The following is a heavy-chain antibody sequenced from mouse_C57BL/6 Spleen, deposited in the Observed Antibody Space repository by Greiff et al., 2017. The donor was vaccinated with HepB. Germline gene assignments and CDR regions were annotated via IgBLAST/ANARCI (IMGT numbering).Heavy chain of an antibody. Sequence: VQLQQPGAELVMPGASVKLSCKASGYTFTSYWMHWVKQRPGQGLEWIGEIDPSDSYTNYNQKFKGKSTLTVDKSSSTAYMQLSSLTSEDSAVYYCARSLTGLSWFAYWGQGTLVTVSA. CDR2: IDPSDSYT. CDR3: ARSLTGLSWFAY. V-gene: IGHV1-69*01. J-gene: IGHJ3*01. D-gene: IGHD4-1*01. CDR1: GYTFTSYW.